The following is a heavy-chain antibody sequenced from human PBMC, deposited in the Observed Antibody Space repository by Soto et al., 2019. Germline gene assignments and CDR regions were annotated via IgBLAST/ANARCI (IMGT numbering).Heavy chain of an antibody. J-gene: IGHJ5*02. V-gene: IGHV4-31*03. CDR2: IYYSGST. Sequence: TSETLSLTCTVSGGSISSGGYYWSWIRQHPGKGLEWIGYIYYSGSTYYNPSLKSRVTISVDTSKNQFSLKLSSVTAADTAVYYCARAKYIRSGSYLNWFDPSGQGTLVTVSS. D-gene: IGHD3-10*01. CDR1: GGSISSGGYY. CDR3: ARAKYIRSGSYLNWFDP.